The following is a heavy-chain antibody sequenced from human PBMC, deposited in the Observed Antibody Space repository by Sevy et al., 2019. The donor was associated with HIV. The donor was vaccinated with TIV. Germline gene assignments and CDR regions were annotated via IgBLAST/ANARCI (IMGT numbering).Heavy chain of an antibody. D-gene: IGHD3-10*01. V-gene: IGHV3-53*01. Sequence: GGSLRLSCAVSGFTVSSNYMSWVRQAPGKGLEWVSVIYTDGSTFYADSLQGRFTISRDNSKNTLYLQMNSLRAEDTAVYYCARLPYGNYWYFDLWGRGTLVTVSS. J-gene: IGHJ2*01. CDR1: GFTVSSNY. CDR3: ARLPYGNYWYFDL. CDR2: IYTDGST.